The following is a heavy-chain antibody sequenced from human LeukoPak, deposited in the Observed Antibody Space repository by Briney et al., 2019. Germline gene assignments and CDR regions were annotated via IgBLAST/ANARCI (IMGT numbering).Heavy chain of an antibody. CDR2: ISSSSSYI. Sequence: PGGSLRLSCAASGFTFSSYSMNWVRQAPGKGLXXXSSISSSSSYIYYADSVKGRFTISRDNAKNSLYLQMNSLRAEDTAVYYCAISYYDSSGYFDYWGQGTLVTVSS. CDR3: AISYYDSSGYFDY. J-gene: IGHJ4*02. D-gene: IGHD3-22*01. CDR1: GFTFSSYS. V-gene: IGHV3-21*01.